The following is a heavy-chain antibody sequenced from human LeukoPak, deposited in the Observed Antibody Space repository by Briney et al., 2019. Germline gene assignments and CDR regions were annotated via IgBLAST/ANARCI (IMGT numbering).Heavy chain of an antibody. V-gene: IGHV4-39*07. D-gene: IGHD2-2*01. J-gene: IGHJ2*01. Sequence: SETLSLTCTVSGGSISSSSYYWGWIRQPPGKGLEWIGSIYHSGSTYYNPSLKSRVTISVDTSKNQFSLKLSSETAADTAVYYCARKKDYYARYFDLWGRGTLVTVSS. CDR2: IYHSGST. CDR3: ARKKDYYARYFDL. CDR1: GGSISSSSYY.